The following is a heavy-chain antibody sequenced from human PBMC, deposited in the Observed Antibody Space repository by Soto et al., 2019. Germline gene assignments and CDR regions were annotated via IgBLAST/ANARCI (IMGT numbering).Heavy chain of an antibody. Sequence: PGYSLKLSCNVSGYIFTTYWIALVRQMPGKGLEWMGVIYPGDSDTIYSPSFQGRVTISADKSINTAYLQWSSLKASDTAMYYCARDSYYTSGNYFTYSTYVMDCWGQGTMVTVSS. J-gene: IGHJ6*02. CDR1: GYIFTTYW. V-gene: IGHV5-51*01. D-gene: IGHD3-10*01. CDR3: ARDSYYTSGNYFTYSTYVMDC. CDR2: IYPGDSDT.